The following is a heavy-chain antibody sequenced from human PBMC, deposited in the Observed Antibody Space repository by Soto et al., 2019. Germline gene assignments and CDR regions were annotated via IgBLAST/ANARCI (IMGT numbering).Heavy chain of an antibody. D-gene: IGHD2-2*01. Sequence: GESLKISCKGSGYSFTTYWIGWVRQMPGKGLEWMGIIYPGDSETRYSPSFQGQVTISADKAINTAYLQWNSLKASDTAIYYCARCPAARQWLLCDYWGQGTLVTVSS. V-gene: IGHV5-51*01. CDR2: IYPGDSET. CDR1: GYSFTTYW. J-gene: IGHJ4*02. CDR3: ARCPAARQWLLCDY.